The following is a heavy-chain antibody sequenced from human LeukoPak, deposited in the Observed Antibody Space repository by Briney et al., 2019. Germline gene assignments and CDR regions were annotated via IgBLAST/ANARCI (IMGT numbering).Heavy chain of an antibody. CDR1: DASIRSSYYY. CDR3: ARGSGWYRHHNWFDP. J-gene: IGHJ5*02. D-gene: IGHD6-19*01. V-gene: IGHV4-39*07. CDR2: IYDSGST. Sequence: PSETLSLTCTVSDASIRSSYYYWGWIRQPPGKGLEWIGSIYDSGSTYYNPSLKSRVTISVDTSKNQFSLKLSSVTAADTAVYYCARGSGWYRHHNWFDPWGQGTLVTVSS.